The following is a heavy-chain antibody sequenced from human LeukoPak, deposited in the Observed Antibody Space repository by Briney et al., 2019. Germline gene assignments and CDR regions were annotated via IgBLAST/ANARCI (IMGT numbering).Heavy chain of an antibody. J-gene: IGHJ4*02. CDR1: GFTFDDYG. CDR2: INWNGRST. V-gene: IGHV3-20*04. CDR3: AREIAAGFFDY. Sequence: GGSVRLSCAASGFTFDDYGMSWVRQAPGKGLEWVSGINWNGRSTGYADSVKGRFTISRDNAKNSLYLQMNSLRAEDTAVYYCAREIAAGFFDYWGQGTLVTVSS. D-gene: IGHD6-13*01.